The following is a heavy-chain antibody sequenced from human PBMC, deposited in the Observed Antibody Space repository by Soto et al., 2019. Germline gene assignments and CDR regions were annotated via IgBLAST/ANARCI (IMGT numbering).Heavy chain of an antibody. V-gene: IGHV4-39*01. CDR2: IYYSGST. D-gene: IGHD3-9*01. CDR3: ASYYYDILTGPYYFDY. Sequence: SETLSLTCTVSGGSISSSSYYWGWIRQPPGKGLEWIGSIYYSGSTYYNPPLMRRVTISGDTSKNQFSLKLSSVTAADTAVYYCASYYYDILTGPYYFDYWGRGTLVTVSS. CDR1: GGSISSSSYY. J-gene: IGHJ4*02.